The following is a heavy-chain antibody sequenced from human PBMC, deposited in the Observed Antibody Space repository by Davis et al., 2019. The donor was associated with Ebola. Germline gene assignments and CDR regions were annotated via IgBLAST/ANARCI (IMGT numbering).Heavy chain of an antibody. V-gene: IGHV1-2*02. CDR3: ARDPGGTYYREYFDY. Sequence: ASVKVSCKASGYTFTGYFIHWVRQAPGQGLEWMGSINPNSGGTNYAQKFQGRVTMTRDTSITTAYLELSSLRSDDTAFYYCARDPGGTYYREYFDYWGQGTLLTVSS. CDR2: INPNSGGT. D-gene: IGHD1-26*01. J-gene: IGHJ4*02. CDR1: GYTFTGYF.